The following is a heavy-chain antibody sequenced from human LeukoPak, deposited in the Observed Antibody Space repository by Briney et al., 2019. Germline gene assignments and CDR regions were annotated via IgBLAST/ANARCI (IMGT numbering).Heavy chain of an antibody. CDR2: IETSGST. D-gene: IGHD2-8*01. CDR3: ARALCINGICEWFDP. CDR1: GASISSGGYF. J-gene: IGHJ5*02. V-gene: IGHV4-61*02. Sequence: SEALSLTCTVSGASISSGGYFWSWIRQPAGKGVEWIGRIETSGSTNYNPSLKSRVTISVATSKSQFSLKLRSVTAADTAVYYCARALCINGICEWFDPWGQGTLVTVSS.